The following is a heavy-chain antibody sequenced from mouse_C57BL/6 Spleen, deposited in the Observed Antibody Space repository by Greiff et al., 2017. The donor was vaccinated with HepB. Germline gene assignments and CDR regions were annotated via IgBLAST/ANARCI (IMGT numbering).Heavy chain of an antibody. Sequence: EVKLVESGEGLVKPGGSLKLSCAASGFTFSSYAMSWVRQTPEKRLEWVAYISSGGDYIYYADTVKGRFTISRDNARNTLYLQMSSLKSEDTAMYYCTREGGEGYYGNYVGAMDYWGQGTSVTVSS. J-gene: IGHJ4*01. D-gene: IGHD2-1*01. CDR1: GFTFSSYA. CDR3: TREGGEGYYGNYVGAMDY. CDR2: ISSGGDYI. V-gene: IGHV5-9-1*02.